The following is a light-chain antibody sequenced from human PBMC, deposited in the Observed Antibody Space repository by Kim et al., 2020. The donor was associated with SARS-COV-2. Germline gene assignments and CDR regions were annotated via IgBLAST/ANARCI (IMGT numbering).Light chain of an antibody. CDR1: QDISNY. Sequence: DIQMTQSPSSLSASVGDRVTNTCQASQDISNYLNWYQQKPGKAPKLLIYDASNLETGVPSRFSGSGSGTDFTFTISSLQPEDIATYYCQQYDNLPLTFGEGTKVDIK. V-gene: IGKV1-33*01. CDR3: QQYDNLPLT. CDR2: DAS. J-gene: IGKJ4*01.